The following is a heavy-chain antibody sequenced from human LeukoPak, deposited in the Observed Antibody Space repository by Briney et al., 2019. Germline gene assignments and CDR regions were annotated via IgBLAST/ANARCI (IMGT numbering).Heavy chain of an antibody. CDR2: IRSKAYGGTT. D-gene: IGHD3-22*01. Sequence: GGSLRLSCAASEFTFSNYAMSWFRQAPGKGLEWVGFIRSKAYGGTTEYAASVKGRFTISRDDSKSIAYLQMNSLKTEDTAVYYCTSSTMIILYWGQGTLVTVSS. J-gene: IGHJ4*02. CDR1: EFTFSNYA. CDR3: TSSTMIILY. V-gene: IGHV3-49*03.